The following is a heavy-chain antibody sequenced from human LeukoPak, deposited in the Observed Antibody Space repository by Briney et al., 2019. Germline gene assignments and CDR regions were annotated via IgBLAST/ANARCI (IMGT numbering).Heavy chain of an antibody. CDR2: IYYSGST. D-gene: IGHD5-18*01. J-gene: IGHJ4*02. CDR3: ARVLRGYSYGYFDY. V-gene: IGHV4-59*01. CDR1: GGSISSYY. Sequence: SETLSLTCTVSGGSISSYYWSWIRQPPGKGLEWIGYIYYSGSTNYNPSLKSRVTISVDTSKNQFSLKLSSVTAADTAVYYCARVLRGYSYGYFDYWGQGTLVTVSS.